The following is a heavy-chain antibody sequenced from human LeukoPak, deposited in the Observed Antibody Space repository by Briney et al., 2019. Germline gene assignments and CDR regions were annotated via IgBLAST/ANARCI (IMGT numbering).Heavy chain of an antibody. J-gene: IGHJ6*02. Sequence: SETLSFTCAVYGGSFSGYYWSWIRQPPGKGLEWIGEINHSGSTNYDPSLKSRVTISVDTSKNQFSLKLSSVPAADTAVYYCASLVGTGTVTTYSYYGMDVWGQGTTVTVSS. CDR2: INHSGST. CDR3: ASLVGTGTVTTYSYYGMDV. CDR1: GGSFSGYY. V-gene: IGHV4-34*01. D-gene: IGHD4-17*01.